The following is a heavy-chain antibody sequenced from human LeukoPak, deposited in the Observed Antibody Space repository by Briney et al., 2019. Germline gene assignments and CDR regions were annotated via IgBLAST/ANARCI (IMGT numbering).Heavy chain of an antibody. J-gene: IGHJ3*02. Sequence: SETLSLTCAVYGGSFSGYYWSWLRQPPGKGLEWIGEINHSGSTNYNPSLTSRATISVDTSKNQFSLKLSSVTAADTAVYYCARGRLRITMIVVVITTNAFDIWGQGTMVTVSS. CDR3: ARGRLRITMIVVVITTNAFDI. V-gene: IGHV4-34*01. CDR2: INHSGST. CDR1: GGSFSGYY. D-gene: IGHD3-22*01.